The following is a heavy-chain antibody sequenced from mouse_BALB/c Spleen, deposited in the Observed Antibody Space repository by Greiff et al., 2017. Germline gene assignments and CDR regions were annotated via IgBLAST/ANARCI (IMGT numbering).Heavy chain of an antibody. D-gene: IGHD2-1*01. V-gene: IGHV1S81*02. J-gene: IGHJ2*01. CDR1: GYSFTSYY. CDR3: ARDGNELFDY. CDR2: INPSNGGT. Sequence: QVQLQQPGAELVKPGASVKLSCKASGYSFTSYYMYWVKQRPGQGLEWIGGINPSNGGTNYNEKFKSKATLTVDKSSSTAYMQLSSLTSEDSAVYYCARDGNELFDYWGQGTTLTVSS.